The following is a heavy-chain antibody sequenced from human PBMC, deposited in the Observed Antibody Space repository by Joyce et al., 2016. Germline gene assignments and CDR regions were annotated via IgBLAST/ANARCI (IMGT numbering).Heavy chain of an antibody. Sequence: HVQLQESGPGLVKPSETLSLTCSVSGDSMTSGDYYWSWIRQSPVKGLEWIGYIYYSGSAYYNPSLKSRVTISVDTSKDQFSLRLSSLTAADTAVYYCARADSSGTYYFDHWGQGALVTVS. V-gene: IGHV4-30-4*01. CDR2: IYYSGSA. J-gene: IGHJ4*02. D-gene: IGHD3-22*01. CDR3: ARADSSGTYYFDH. CDR1: GDSMTSGDYY.